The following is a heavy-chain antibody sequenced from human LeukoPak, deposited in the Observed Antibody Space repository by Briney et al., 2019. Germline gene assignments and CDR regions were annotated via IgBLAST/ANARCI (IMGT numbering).Heavy chain of an antibody. CDR2: INPSGDNT. D-gene: IGHD3-10*01. J-gene: IGHJ4*02. Sequence: ASVKVSCKASGYTFTDYYIHWVRQAPGQGLEWMGIINPSGDNTNYAQKFQGRVTMTRDMSTTTVYMELSSLRSEDTAVYYCARGLHTMIRGVIIYWGQGTLVTVSS. CDR1: GYTFTDYY. CDR3: ARGLHTMIRGVIIY. V-gene: IGHV1-46*01.